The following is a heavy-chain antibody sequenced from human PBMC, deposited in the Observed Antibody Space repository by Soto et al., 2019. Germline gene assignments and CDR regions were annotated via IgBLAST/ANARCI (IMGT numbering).Heavy chain of an antibody. CDR3: AKGGRDYGDYGGVGY. CDR2: ISGSGGST. Sequence: EVQLLESGGGLVQPGGSPRLSCAASGFTFSSYAMSWVRQAPGKGLEWVSAISGSGGSTYYADSVKGRFTISRDNSKNTLYLQMNSLRAEDTAVYYCAKGGRDYGDYGGVGYWGQGTLVTVSS. CDR1: GFTFSSYA. J-gene: IGHJ4*02. V-gene: IGHV3-23*01. D-gene: IGHD4-17*01.